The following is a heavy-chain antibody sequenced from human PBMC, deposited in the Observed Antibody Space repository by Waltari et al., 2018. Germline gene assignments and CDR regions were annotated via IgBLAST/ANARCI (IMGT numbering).Heavy chain of an antibody. CDR2: IYYSGGT. Sequence: QLQLQESGPGLVKPSETLSLTCTVSGGSISSSSYYWGWIRQPPGKGLEWIGSIYYSGGTYYNPALKSRVTISVDTSKNQFSLKLSSVTTADTAVYDCARREQWLVQGGAYYGMDVWGQGTTVTVAS. CDR1: GGSISSSSYY. CDR3: ARREQWLVQGGAYYGMDV. J-gene: IGHJ6*02. D-gene: IGHD6-19*01. V-gene: IGHV4-39*01.